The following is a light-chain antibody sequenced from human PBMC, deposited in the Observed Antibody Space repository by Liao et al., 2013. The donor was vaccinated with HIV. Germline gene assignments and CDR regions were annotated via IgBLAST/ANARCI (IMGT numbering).Light chain of an antibody. CDR3: QVWDSSSDHYV. V-gene: IGLV3-1*01. CDR2: QDN. CDR1: KLGNKY. J-gene: IGLJ1*01. Sequence: SYELTQTPSVSVSPGQTARIACSGDKLGNKYACWYQVKPGQSPVLVIYQDNKRPSGIPERFSGSNSGNTATLTISRVEAGDEADYYCQVWDSSSDHYVFGTGTKVTVL.